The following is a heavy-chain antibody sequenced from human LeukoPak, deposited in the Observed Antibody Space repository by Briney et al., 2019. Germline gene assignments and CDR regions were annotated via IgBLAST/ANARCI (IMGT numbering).Heavy chain of an antibody. D-gene: IGHD6-13*01. CDR3: ARASSSWYMTFDY. Sequence: SETLSLTCTVSGGSFGNYYWSWIRQPPGKGLEWIGYIYDSGTTNYNPSLKSRVTISVDTSKNQFSLTLNSVTAADTAVYYCARASSSWYMTFDYWGQGTLVTVSS. V-gene: IGHV4-59*01. J-gene: IGHJ4*02. CDR2: IYDSGTT. CDR1: GGSFGNYY.